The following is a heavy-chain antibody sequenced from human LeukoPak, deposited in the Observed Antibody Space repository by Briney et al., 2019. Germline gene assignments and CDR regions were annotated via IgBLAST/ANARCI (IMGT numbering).Heavy chain of an antibody. D-gene: IGHD2-8*01. Sequence: GGSLRLSCAASGFTFSNYGTHWVRQAPGKGLEWVAFIRYDGSHKYYADSVKGRFTISRDNSKNTLYLQMNSLRAEDTAVYYCARIYADWGQGTLVTVSS. CDR3: ARIYAD. V-gene: IGHV3-30*02. CDR2: IRYDGSHK. J-gene: IGHJ4*02. CDR1: GFTFSNYG.